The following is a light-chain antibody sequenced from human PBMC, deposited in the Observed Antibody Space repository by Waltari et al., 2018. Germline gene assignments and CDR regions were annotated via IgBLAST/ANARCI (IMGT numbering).Light chain of an antibody. J-gene: IGLJ1*01. CDR2: DVN. V-gene: IGLV2-11*01. CDR3: SSYAGTLIYV. Sequence: SWYQHPPGRAPKLILYDVNKRPSGVPDRFAGSRSGNTASLTISGLRADDEADYFCSSYAGTLIYVFGPGTKVTVL.